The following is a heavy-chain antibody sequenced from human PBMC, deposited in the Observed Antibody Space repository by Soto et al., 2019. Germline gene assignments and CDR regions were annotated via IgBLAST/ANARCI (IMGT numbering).Heavy chain of an antibody. CDR2: IYSGGTY. J-gene: IGHJ3*02. V-gene: IGHV3-53*04. Sequence: EVQLVESGGGLVQPGGSLRLSCVASGFSVSATKYMNWLRQAPDKGLEWVSVIYSGGTYYYADSVKGRFTISRHDSKNTLYLQMDSLRPEDTAVYFCARANDLNAFEMWGQGTMVTVSS. CDR1: GFSVSATKY. CDR3: ARANDLNAFEM.